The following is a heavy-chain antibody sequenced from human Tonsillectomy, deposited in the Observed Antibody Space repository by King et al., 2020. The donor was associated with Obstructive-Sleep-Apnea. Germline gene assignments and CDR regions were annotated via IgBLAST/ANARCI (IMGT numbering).Heavy chain of an antibody. CDR2: ISSSSSYI. CDR1: GFTFSSYS. Sequence: VQLVESGGGLVKPGGSLRLSCAASGFTFSSYSMNWVRQAPGKGLEWVSSISSSSSYIYYSNYVKGRFTISRDNAKNSLYLQMNSLRAEETAVYYCARGTGGSRGMVRGVMWGQGTLVTVSS. V-gene: IGHV3-21*01. D-gene: IGHD3-10*01. CDR3: ARGTGGSRGMVRGVM. J-gene: IGHJ4*02.